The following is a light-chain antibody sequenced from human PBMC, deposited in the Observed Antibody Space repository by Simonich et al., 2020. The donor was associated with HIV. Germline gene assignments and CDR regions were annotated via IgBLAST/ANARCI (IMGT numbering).Light chain of an antibody. CDR3: QQYYSIPLT. CDR1: QGVFYSSNNKNY. J-gene: IGKJ4*01. Sequence: DIVMTQSPDSLAVSLGERATINCKSSQGVFYSSNNKNYLAWYQQKPGQPPKLLIYWAATRESGVPDRVSGSGSGTDFTLTISSLQAEDVAVYYCQQYYSIPLTFGGGTKVEIK. V-gene: IGKV4-1*01. CDR2: WAA.